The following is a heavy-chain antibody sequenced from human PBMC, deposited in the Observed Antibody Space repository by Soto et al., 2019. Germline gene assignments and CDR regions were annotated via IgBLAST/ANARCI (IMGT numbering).Heavy chain of an antibody. Sequence: ASVKVSCKASGYTFTSYGISWVRQAPGQGLEWMGWISAYNGNTNYAQKLQGRVTMTTDTSTSTAYMELRSLRSDDTAVYYCARDRDYYASSGYSPWGQGTLVTVSS. CDR3: ARDRDYYASSGYSP. J-gene: IGHJ5*02. V-gene: IGHV1-18*01. CDR1: GYTFTSYG. D-gene: IGHD3-22*01. CDR2: ISAYNGNT.